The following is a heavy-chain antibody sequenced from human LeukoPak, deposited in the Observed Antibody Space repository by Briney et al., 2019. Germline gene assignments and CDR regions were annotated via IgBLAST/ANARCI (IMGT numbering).Heavy chain of an antibody. CDR2: IIPILGIA. J-gene: IGHJ6*02. Sequence: SVKVSCKASGGTFSSYAISWVRQAPGQGLEWMGRIIPILGIANYAQKFQGRVTITADKSTSTAYMELSSLRSEDTAVYYCARGAAPGYYYYYYGMDVWGQGTTVTVSS. CDR3: ARGAAPGYYYYYYGMDV. D-gene: IGHD6-13*01. CDR1: GGTFSSYA. V-gene: IGHV1-69*04.